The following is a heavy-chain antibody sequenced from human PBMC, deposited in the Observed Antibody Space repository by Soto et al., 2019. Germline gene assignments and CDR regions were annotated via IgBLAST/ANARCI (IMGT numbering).Heavy chain of an antibody. CDR2: IYYSGST. CDR1: GGSISSYY. D-gene: IGHD6-6*01. Sequence: SETLSLTCTVSGGSISSYYWSWIRQPPGKGLEWIGYIYYSGSTNYNPSLKSRVTISVDTSKNQFSLKLSSVTAADTAVYYCARVVGSSEYPAMGYYYMDVWGKGTTVTVSS. V-gene: IGHV4-59*01. CDR3: ARVVGSSEYPAMGYYYMDV. J-gene: IGHJ6*03.